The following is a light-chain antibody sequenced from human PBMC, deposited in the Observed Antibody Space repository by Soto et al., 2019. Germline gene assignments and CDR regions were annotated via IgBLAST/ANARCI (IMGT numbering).Light chain of an antibody. J-gene: IGKJ4*01. Sequence: DIQMTQSPSSLSASVGDRVTITCRASQSISXYLNWYQQKPGKAPKLLIYAASSLQSGVXXXXXXXXXXXXXXXTISSLQPEDFATYYCQQSYSTILTFGGGTKVEIK. V-gene: IGKV1-39*01. CDR2: AAS. CDR3: QQSYSTILT. CDR1: QSISXY.